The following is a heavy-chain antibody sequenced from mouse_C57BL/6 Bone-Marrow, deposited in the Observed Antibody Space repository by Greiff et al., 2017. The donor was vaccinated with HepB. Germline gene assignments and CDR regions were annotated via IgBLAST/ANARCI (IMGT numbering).Heavy chain of an antibody. CDR2: IDPSDSET. CDR3: ARRGYYDYDEAWFAY. J-gene: IGHJ3*01. Sequence: QVQLKQSGAELVRPGSSVKLSCKASGYTFTSYWMHWVKQRPIQGLEWIGNIDPSDSETHYNQKFKDKATLTVDKSSSTAYMQLSSLTSEDSAVYYCARRGYYDYDEAWFAYWGQGTLVTVSA. V-gene: IGHV1-52*01. D-gene: IGHD2-4*01. CDR1: GYTFTSYW.